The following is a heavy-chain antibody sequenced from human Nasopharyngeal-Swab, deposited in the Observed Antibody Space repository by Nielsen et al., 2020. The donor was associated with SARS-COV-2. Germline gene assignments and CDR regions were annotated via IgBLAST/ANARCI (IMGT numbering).Heavy chain of an antibody. CDR2: FDPEDGET. Sequence: ASVKVSCRVSGYTLTELSMHWVRQAPGKGLEWMGGFDPEDGETIYAQKFQGRVTMTRDTSISTAYMELSRLRSEDTAVYYCAYEGVWGQGTLVTVSS. D-gene: IGHD3-3*01. V-gene: IGHV1-24*01. CDR1: GYTLTELS. CDR3: AYEGV. J-gene: IGHJ4*02.